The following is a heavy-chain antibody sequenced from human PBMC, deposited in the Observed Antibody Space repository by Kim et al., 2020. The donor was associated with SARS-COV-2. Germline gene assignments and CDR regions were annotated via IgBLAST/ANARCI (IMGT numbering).Heavy chain of an antibody. D-gene: IGHD2-2*01. CDR3: ARSHIVVVPESHFDY. CDR1: GYTFTSYA. CDR2: INAGNGNT. J-gene: IGHJ4*02. Sequence: ASVKVSCKASGYTFTSYAMHWVRQAPGQRLEWMGWINAGNGNTKYSQKFQGRVTITRDTSASTAYMELSSLRSEDTAVYYCARSHIVVVPESHFDYWGQGTLVTVSS. V-gene: IGHV1-3*01.